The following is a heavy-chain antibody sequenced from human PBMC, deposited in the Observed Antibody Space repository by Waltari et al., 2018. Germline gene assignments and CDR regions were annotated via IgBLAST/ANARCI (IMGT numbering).Heavy chain of an antibody. CDR3: ARDHVPLSEGGMDV. J-gene: IGHJ6*02. CDR1: GFTFSSYA. D-gene: IGHD2-2*01. V-gene: IGHV3-30-3*01. Sequence: QVQLVESGGGVVQPGRSLRLSCAASGFTFSSYAMHWVRQAPGKGLEWVAVISYDGSNKYYADSGKGRFTISRDNSKNTLYLQMNSLRAEDTAVYYCARDHVPLSEGGMDVWGQGTTVTVSS. CDR2: ISYDGSNK.